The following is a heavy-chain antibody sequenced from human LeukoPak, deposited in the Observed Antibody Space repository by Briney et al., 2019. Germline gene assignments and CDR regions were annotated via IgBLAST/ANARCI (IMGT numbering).Heavy chain of an antibody. V-gene: IGHV4-39*07. J-gene: IGHJ5*02. CDR1: GGSISSSIYY. D-gene: IGHD3-9*01. Sequence: SSETLSLTCTVSGGSISSSIYYWGWIRQPPGKGLEWIGSIYYSGSTYYNPSLKSRVTISVDTSKNQFSLKLSPVTAADTAVYYCAREVEYYDILTGYGFDPWGQGTLVTVSS. CDR2: IYYSGST. CDR3: AREVEYYDILTGYGFDP.